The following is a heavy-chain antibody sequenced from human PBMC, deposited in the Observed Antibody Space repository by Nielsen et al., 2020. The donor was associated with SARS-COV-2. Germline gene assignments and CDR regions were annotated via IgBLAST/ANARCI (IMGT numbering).Heavy chain of an antibody. CDR3: ASDVTYYYGSGSYYNFDY. V-gene: IGHV1-18*01. CDR2: ISAYNGNT. D-gene: IGHD3-10*01. CDR1: GYTFTSYG. Sequence: ASVKVSCKASGYTFTSYGISWVRQAPGQGLEWMGWISAYNGNTNYAQKLQGRVTMTTDTSTSTAYMELRSLRSDDTAVYYCASDVTYYYGSGSYYNFDYWGQGTLVTFSS. J-gene: IGHJ4*02.